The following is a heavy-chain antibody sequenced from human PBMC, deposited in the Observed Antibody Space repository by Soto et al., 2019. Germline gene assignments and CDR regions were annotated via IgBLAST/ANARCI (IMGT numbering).Heavy chain of an antibody. CDR1: GYTFTDYG. J-gene: IGHJ6*04. Sequence: ASVKVSCKASGYTFTDYGISWVRQAPGQGLEWMGWVNTHSDHTDSAQRLPGRVTMATDTSTSTVYMELRNLRSDDTAVYYCAREYCTSESCYLPAVWGKGTTVTVSS. CDR2: VNTHSDHT. D-gene: IGHD2-8*02. V-gene: IGHV1-18*01. CDR3: AREYCTSESCYLPAV.